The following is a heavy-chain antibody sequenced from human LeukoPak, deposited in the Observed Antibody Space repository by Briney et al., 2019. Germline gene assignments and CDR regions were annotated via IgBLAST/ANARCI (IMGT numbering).Heavy chain of an antibody. J-gene: IGHJ5*02. V-gene: IGHV3-48*01. Sequence: PGGSLRLSCAAAGFTFSSFGMNWVRQAPGKGLEWVSYISSSRSTIYYADSVNGRFIISRDNAKNSLYLQMNSLRAEDTAVYYCARENSGEHRWFDPWGQGTLVTVSS. D-gene: IGHD1/OR15-1a*01. CDR3: ARENSGEHRWFDP. CDR2: ISSSRSTI. CDR1: GFTFSSFG.